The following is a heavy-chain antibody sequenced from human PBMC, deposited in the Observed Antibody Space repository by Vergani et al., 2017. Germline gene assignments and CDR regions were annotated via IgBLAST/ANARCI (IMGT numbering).Heavy chain of an antibody. V-gene: IGHV3-66*02. Sequence: EVQLVESGGGLVQPGGSLRVSCAASGFTVSSNYMTWVRQAPGNGLEWVSVIYSGGTTYYADSVKDGFTITRDNSKNTLYLQMNSLRAEDTAVYYCARGLSMDRGTIINYYYYAMDVWGQGTTVTVSS. J-gene: IGHJ6*02. CDR3: ARGLSMDRGTIINYYYYAMDV. CDR2: IYSGGTT. D-gene: IGHD3-10*01. CDR1: GFTVSSNY.